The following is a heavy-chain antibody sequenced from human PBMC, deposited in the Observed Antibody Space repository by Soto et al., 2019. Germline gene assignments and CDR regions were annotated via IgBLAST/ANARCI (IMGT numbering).Heavy chain of an antibody. J-gene: IGHJ5*02. CDR2: IYYNGNT. CDR3: ARRAVAADALREDNWFDP. Sequence: QVQLQESGPGLVKPSETLSLTCTVSGASISSYYWNWIRQSPGKGLEWIGHIYYNGNTKYNPFLESRLTISVDTSKNQFSLELNSVTAADTAVYFCARRAVAADALREDNWFDPWGQGTLVTVSS. D-gene: IGHD1-26*01. V-gene: IGHV4-59*01. CDR1: GASISSYY.